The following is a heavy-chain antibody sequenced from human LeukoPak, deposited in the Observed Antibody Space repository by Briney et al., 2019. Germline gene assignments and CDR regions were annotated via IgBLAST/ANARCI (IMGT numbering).Heavy chain of an antibody. CDR3: ATQAFSGYGFDY. J-gene: IGHJ4*02. D-gene: IGHD5-12*01. V-gene: IGHV1-24*01. CDR2: FDPEDGET. Sequence: ASVKVSCKVSGYTLTELSMHWVRQAPGKGLEWMGGFDPEDGETVYAQKFQGRVTMTEDTSTDTAYMELSSLRSEDTAVYCCATQAFSGYGFDYWGQGTLVTVSS. CDR1: GYTLTELS.